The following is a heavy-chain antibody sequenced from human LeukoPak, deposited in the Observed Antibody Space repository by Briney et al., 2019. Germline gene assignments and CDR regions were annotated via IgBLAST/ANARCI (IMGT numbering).Heavy chain of an antibody. Sequence: KPSETLSLTCTVSGGSISSSSYYWGWIRQPPGKGLEWIGSIYYSGSTYYNPSLKSRVTISVDTSKNQFSLKLSPVTAADTAVYYCAIRPGGKFYGDYYYGMDVWGQGTTVTVSS. CDR1: GGSISSSSYY. D-gene: IGHD4-17*01. J-gene: IGHJ6*02. V-gene: IGHV4-39*07. CDR3: AIRPGGKFYGDYYYGMDV. CDR2: IYYSGST.